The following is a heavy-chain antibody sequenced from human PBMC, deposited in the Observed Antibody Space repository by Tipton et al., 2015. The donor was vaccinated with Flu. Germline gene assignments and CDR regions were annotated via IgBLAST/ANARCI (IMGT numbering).Heavy chain of an antibody. J-gene: IGHJ4*02. V-gene: IGHV3-7*01. D-gene: IGHD2-2*01. CDR2: INQDGSVK. CDR3: TRKLVEY. Sequence: SLRLSCEASGFTFESYWMSWVRQAPGKGLEWVANINQDGSVKYYVDSVKGRFTISRDNAKNSLYLQMNSLRAEDTAVYYCTRKLVEYWGQGTLVTVSS. CDR1: GFTFESYW.